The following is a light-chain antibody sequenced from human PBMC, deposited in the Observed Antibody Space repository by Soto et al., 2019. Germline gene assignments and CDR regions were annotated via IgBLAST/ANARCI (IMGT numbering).Light chain of an antibody. CDR1: QSLGSD. V-gene: IGKV3-15*01. J-gene: IGKJ1*01. CDR2: GAS. Sequence: EIVMTPYPGTLFLSPGDTAPVSCRASQSLGSDLAWYQHKPGHSPRLLIFGASARPTGIPARISGSGSGTEFTLTISSLRSEDFAVYFCQQYYNWPRTFGQGTKVDIK. CDR3: QQYYNWPRT.